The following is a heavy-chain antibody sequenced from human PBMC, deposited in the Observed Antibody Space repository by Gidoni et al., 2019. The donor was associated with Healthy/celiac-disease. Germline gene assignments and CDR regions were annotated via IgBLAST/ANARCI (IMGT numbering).Heavy chain of an antibody. V-gene: IGHV1-2*02. CDR3: ARDPGVVVPAGDAFDI. J-gene: IGHJ3*02. CDR2: INPNSGGT. D-gene: IGHD2-2*01. Sequence: QVQLVQSGAEVKKPAASVKVSCTASGYTFTGYYMHWVRHAPGQGLEWMGWINPNSGGTNYAQKFQGRVTMTRDTSISTAYMELSRLRSDDTAVYYCARDPGVVVPAGDAFDIWGQGTMVTVSS. CDR1: GYTFTGYY.